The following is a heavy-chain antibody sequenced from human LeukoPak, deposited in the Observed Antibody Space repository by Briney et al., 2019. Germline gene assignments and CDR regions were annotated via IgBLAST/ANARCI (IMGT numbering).Heavy chain of an antibody. CDR1: GFTFSNSG. D-gene: IGHD5-12*01. Sequence: SGGSLRFSCAASGFTFSNSGIHWVRQAPGKELEWVALISSYDGRDKKFADSVKGRFTISRDNSKNTVYLQMNSLRPEDTAVYYCAKGYRGYDYAFDIWGQGTMVTVSS. CDR3: AKGYRGYDYAFDI. CDR2: ISSYDGRDK. J-gene: IGHJ3*02. V-gene: IGHV3-30*18.